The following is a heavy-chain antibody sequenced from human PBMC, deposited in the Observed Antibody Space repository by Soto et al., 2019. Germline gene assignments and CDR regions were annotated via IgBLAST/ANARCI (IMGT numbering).Heavy chain of an antibody. J-gene: IGHJ6*02. CDR1: GYSVSSSDYY. Sequence: SETLSLTCSVSGYSVSSSDYYWAWIRQPPGKGLEWIGSMLYSGLTYYNPSLKSRVTLSVDTSKNQFSVRLNSVTASDTAVYYCAPLTVSLSGPYGIHVWGQGATVTVSS. CDR3: APLTVSLSGPYGIHV. D-gene: IGHD2-15*01. CDR2: MLYSGLT. V-gene: IGHV4-39*01.